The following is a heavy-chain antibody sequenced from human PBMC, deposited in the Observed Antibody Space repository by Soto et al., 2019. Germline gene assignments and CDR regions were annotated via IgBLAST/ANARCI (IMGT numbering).Heavy chain of an antibody. Sequence: ASVKVSGKASGYTFTSYGISCVLQSPGQGLEWMGWISAYNGNTNYAQKLQGRVTMTTDTSTSTAYMELRSLRSDDTAVYYCAREDSSGYYSAFDIWGQGTMVTVSS. CDR1: GYTFTSYG. J-gene: IGHJ3*02. D-gene: IGHD3-22*01. V-gene: IGHV1-18*01. CDR2: ISAYNGNT. CDR3: AREDSSGYYSAFDI.